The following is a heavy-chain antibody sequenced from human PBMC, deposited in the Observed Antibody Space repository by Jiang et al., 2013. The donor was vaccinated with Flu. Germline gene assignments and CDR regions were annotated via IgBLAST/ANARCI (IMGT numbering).Heavy chain of an antibody. CDR3: ARHNGEAAAEGGFDY. D-gene: IGHD6-13*01. CDR2: IYYSGST. Sequence: PGLVKPSETLSLTCTVSGGSISSSSYYWGWIRQPPGKGLEWIGSIYYSGSTYYNPSLKSRVTISVGTSKNQFSLKLMSVTAADTAVYYCARHNGEAAAEGGFDYWGQGTLVTVSS. V-gene: IGHV4-39*01. CDR1: GGSISSSSYY. J-gene: IGHJ4*02.